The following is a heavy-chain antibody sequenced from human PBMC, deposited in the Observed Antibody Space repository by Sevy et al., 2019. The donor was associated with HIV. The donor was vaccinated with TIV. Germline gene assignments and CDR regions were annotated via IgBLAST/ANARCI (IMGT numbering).Heavy chain of an antibody. CDR2: IYPGDSDT. V-gene: IGHV5-51*01. CDR1: GYSFTSYW. CDR3: ARHLSGTNPYFDY. D-gene: IGHD1-1*01. J-gene: IGHJ4*02. Sequence: GESLKISCKGSGYSFTSYWIGWVRQMPGKGLGWMGIIYPGDSDTRYSPSFQGQVTISADKSISTAYLQWSSLTASDTAMYYCARHLSGTNPYFDYWGQGTLVTVSS.